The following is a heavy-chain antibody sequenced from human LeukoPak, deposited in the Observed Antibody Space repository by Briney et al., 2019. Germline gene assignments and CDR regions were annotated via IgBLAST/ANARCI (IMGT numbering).Heavy chain of an antibody. J-gene: IGHJ5*02. Sequence: ASVKVSCKASGYTFTSYGISWVRQAPGQGLEWMGWISAYNGNTNYAQKVQGRVTMTTDTSTSTAYMELRSLISDDTAVYYCAREPERGWFDPWGQGTLVTVSS. CDR1: GYTFTSYG. CDR3: AREPERGWFDP. CDR2: ISAYNGNT. V-gene: IGHV1-18*01. D-gene: IGHD1-14*01.